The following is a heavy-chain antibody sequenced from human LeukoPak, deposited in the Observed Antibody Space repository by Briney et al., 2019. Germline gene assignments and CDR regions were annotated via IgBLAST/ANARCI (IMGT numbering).Heavy chain of an antibody. Sequence: SETLSLTCTVSGGSISSYYWSWIRQPPGKGLEWIGYIHYSGSTKYNPSLKSRVSISVDTSKNQFSLKLSSVTAADTAVYYCARGAGAGYNLQPFDYWGQGTLVTVSS. J-gene: IGHJ4*02. CDR3: ARGAGAGYNLQPFDY. CDR1: GGSISSYY. D-gene: IGHD5-24*01. CDR2: IHYSGST. V-gene: IGHV4-59*08.